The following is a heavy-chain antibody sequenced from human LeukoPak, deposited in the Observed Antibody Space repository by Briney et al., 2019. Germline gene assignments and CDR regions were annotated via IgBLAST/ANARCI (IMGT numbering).Heavy chain of an antibody. CDR1: SASITSSPYF. V-gene: IGHV4-39*01. J-gene: IGHJ4*02. CDR2: ISYSGTT. Sequence: SETLSLTCTVSSASITSSPYFWGWIRQSPGKGLEWIGSISYSGTTYYNPSLKSRVTISEDTSKNPFSLRLSSVTAADTAVYYCARLPGSSGYCFDYWGQGTLVTVSS. CDR3: ARLPGSSGYCFDY. D-gene: IGHD3-22*01.